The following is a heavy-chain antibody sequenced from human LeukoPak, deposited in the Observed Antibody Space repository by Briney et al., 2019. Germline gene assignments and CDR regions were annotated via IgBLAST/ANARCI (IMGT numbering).Heavy chain of an antibody. CDR1: GFTFNSFE. CDR2: ISSSGSTR. V-gene: IGHV3-48*03. Sequence: GGSLRLSCAVSGFTFNSFEMNWVRQAPGRGLEWVSYISSSGSTRYYADSLKGRFTISRDNAKTSLYLQMNSLRAEDTAVYYCARGYYYDTSGYGSIFDYWGQGTLVTVSS. J-gene: IGHJ4*02. CDR3: ARGYYYDTSGYGSIFDY. D-gene: IGHD3-22*01.